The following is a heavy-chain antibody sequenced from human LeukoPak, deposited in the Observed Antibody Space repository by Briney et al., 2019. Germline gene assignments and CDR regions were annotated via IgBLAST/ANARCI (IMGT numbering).Heavy chain of an antibody. D-gene: IGHD6-19*01. Sequence: PGGSLRLSCAASGFTFSSYSMNWVRQAPGKGLEWVSSISGSSSYINYADSVKGRFTISRDNAQNSLFLQLNSLRAEDTAVYYCARDPYSSGWYKDAFDIGGQGTMVTVSS. CDR2: ISGSSSYI. CDR1: GFTFSSYS. CDR3: ARDPYSSGWYKDAFDI. V-gene: IGHV3-21*01. J-gene: IGHJ3*02.